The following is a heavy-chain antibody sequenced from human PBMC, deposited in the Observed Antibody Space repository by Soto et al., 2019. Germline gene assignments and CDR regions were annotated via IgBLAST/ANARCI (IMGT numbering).Heavy chain of an antibody. V-gene: IGHV4-31*03. Sequence: QVQLQESGPGLVKPSQTLSLTCSVSAGSISSDGFYWNWIRQPPGKGLEWIGYIYHRGGTYSSPSLRSRFTISLDTSKNQFTLKLSSVTAADTAVYYCARDRGGYGVFDYWGQGTLVTVSS. CDR1: AGSISSDGFY. CDR2: IYHRGGT. D-gene: IGHD5-12*01. CDR3: ARDRGGYGVFDY. J-gene: IGHJ4*02.